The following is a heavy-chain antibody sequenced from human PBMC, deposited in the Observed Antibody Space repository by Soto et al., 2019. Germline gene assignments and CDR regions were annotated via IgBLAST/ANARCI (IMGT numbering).Heavy chain of an antibody. CDR3: ARDLCSSTSCFFDY. CDR2: IKQDGSEK. CDR1: GFTFSSYW. J-gene: IGHJ4*02. Sequence: GGALRLSCAASGFTFSSYWMSWVRQAPGKGLEWVANIKQDGSEKNYVDSVKGRFTISRDNAKNSLYLQMNSLRAEDTAVYFCARDLCSSTSCFFDYWGQGTLVTVSS. D-gene: IGHD2-2*01. V-gene: IGHV3-7*01.